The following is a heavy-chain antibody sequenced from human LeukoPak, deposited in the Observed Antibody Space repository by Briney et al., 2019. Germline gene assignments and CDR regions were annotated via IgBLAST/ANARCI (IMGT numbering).Heavy chain of an antibody. V-gene: IGHV1-69*04. CDR1: GGTFSSYA. D-gene: IGHD7-27*01. CDR3: AKDPETRVRNWGWRIGPLSPYFDY. Sequence: SVKVSCKASGGTFSSYAISWVRQAPGQGLEWMGRIIPILGIANYAQKFQGRVTITADKSTSTAYMELSSLRAEDTAVYYCAKDPETRVRNWGWRIGPLSPYFDYWGQGTLVTVSS. J-gene: IGHJ4*02. CDR2: IIPILGIA.